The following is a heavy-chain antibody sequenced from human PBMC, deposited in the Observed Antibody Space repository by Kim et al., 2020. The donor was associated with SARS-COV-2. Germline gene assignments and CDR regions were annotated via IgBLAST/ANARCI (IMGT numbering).Heavy chain of an antibody. CDR1: GFTFSTYP. Sequence: GGSLRLSCAASGFTFSTYPMTWVRQAPGKGLEWVSAISGSGASTYYADAVKGRFTISRDNSRNTLYLQVTTLRAEDTAVYYCAKERVMSGGDSFDYWGQGGLVTVSS. CDR2: ISGSGAST. D-gene: IGHD6-25*01. J-gene: IGHJ4*02. V-gene: IGHV3-23*01. CDR3: AKERVMSGGDSFDY.